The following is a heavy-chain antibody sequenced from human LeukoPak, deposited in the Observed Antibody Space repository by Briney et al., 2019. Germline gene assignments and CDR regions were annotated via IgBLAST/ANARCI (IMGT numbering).Heavy chain of an antibody. CDR2: ISSSSSYI. CDR3: AKGAATMGDC. J-gene: IGHJ4*02. Sequence: KAGGSLRLSCAASGFTFNSYSMNWVRQAPGKGLEWVSSISSSSSYIDYADSVKGRFTISRDNAKNSLSLQMNSLRAEDTAVYYCAKGAATMGDCWGQGILVTVS. V-gene: IGHV3-21*01. CDR1: GFTFNSYS. D-gene: IGHD5-12*01.